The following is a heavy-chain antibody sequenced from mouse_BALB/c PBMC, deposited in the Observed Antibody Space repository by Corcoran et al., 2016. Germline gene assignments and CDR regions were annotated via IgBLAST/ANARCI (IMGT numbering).Heavy chain of an antibody. V-gene: IGHV14-3*02. CDR3: ANWDWYFDV. CDR1: GFNIKDTY. D-gene: IGHD4-1*01. Sequence: EVQLQQSGAELVKPGASVKFSCTASGFNIKDTYMHWVKQRPEQGLEWIGRSDPANGNTKYDTKFQGKATITADTSSNSAYLQLSSLTSEDTAVYYCANWDWYFDVWGAGTTVTVSS. J-gene: IGHJ1*01. CDR2: SDPANGNT.